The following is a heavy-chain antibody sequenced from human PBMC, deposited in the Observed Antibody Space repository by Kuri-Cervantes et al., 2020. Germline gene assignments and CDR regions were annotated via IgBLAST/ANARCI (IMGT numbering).Heavy chain of an antibody. V-gene: IGHV1-8*02. CDR1: GYTFTSYD. CDR3: ARGHYYDSSGYYLTPIYRAFDI. Sequence: ASVKVSCKASGYTFTSYDINWVRQATGQGLEWMGWMNPNSGNTGYAQKFQGRVTMTRNTSISTAYMELSSLRSEDTAVYYCARGHYYDSSGYYLTPIYRAFDIWGQGTMVTVSS. J-gene: IGHJ3*02. D-gene: IGHD3-22*01. CDR2: MNPNSGNT.